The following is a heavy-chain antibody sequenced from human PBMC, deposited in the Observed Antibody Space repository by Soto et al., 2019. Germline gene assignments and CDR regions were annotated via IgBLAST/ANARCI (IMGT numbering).Heavy chain of an antibody. CDR3: AKDSTQKILVEYFDL. V-gene: IGHV3-23*01. CDR1: QFTFSSYA. CDR2: ISGHGGSI. J-gene: IGHJ2*01. Sequence: VQLLESGGGLVQPGGSLRLSCAASQFTFSSYAMAWVRRTPGKGLEWVAAISGHGGSIYYADSVKGRFTISRDNSMNTLYLQMNSLRAEDTAVYPCAKDSTQKILVEYFDLWGRGTLVSVSS.